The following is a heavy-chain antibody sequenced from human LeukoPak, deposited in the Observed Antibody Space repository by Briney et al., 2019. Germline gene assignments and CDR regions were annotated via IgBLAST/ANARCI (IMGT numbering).Heavy chain of an antibody. D-gene: IGHD2-8*02. CDR3: AKDPSAVLHYFDY. CDR2: ISGSGGST. J-gene: IGHJ4*02. Sequence: GGSLRLSCAASGFTFSSYAMSWVRQAPGKGLEWVSAISGSGGSTYYADSVKGRFTISRDNSKNTLYLQMNSLRAEDAAVYYCAKDPSAVLHYFDYWGQGTLVTVSS. CDR1: GFTFSSYA. V-gene: IGHV3-23*01.